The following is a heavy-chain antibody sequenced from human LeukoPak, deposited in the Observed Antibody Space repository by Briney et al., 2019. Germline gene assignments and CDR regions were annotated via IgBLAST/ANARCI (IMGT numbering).Heavy chain of an antibody. CDR1: GGSISSYY. CDR3: ARDNEVAARSFDY. V-gene: IGHV4-4*07. J-gene: IGHJ4*02. CDR2: IYTSGSN. D-gene: IGHD6-6*01. Sequence: KPSETLSLTCTVSGGSISSYYWSWVRQPARKGLEWIGRIYTSGSNNYNPSLQSRVTMPVDTSKNQFPLKLSSVTAADTAMYYCARDNEVAARSFDYWGQGTLVTVSS.